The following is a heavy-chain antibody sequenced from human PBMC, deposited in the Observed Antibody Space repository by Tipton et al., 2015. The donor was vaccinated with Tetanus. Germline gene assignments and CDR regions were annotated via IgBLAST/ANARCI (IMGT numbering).Heavy chain of an antibody. CDR1: GASFSSGDYY. CDR3: AREGQWLGSDAFDV. D-gene: IGHD6-19*01. Sequence: LSLTCTVSGASFSSGDYYWSWVRQAPGQGLEWVANIKEDGNEQYYVDSVKGRLTISRDNAKNSLFLQMDGLRGDDTAVYYCAREGQWLGSDAFDVWGRGTMVTVSS. CDR2: IKEDGNEQ. J-gene: IGHJ3*01. V-gene: IGHV3-7*01.